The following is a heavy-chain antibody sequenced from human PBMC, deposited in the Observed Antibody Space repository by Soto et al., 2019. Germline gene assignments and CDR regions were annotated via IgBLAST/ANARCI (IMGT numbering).Heavy chain of an antibody. CDR2: ISSSSSYI. CDR3: ARVKKGARDAFDI. Sequence: PGGSLRLSCAASGFTFSSYSMNWVRQAPGKGLEWVSSISSSSSYIYYADSVKGRFTISRDNAKNPLYLQMNSLRAEDTAVYYCARVKKGARDAFDIWGQGTMVTVSS. D-gene: IGHD1-26*01. J-gene: IGHJ3*02. V-gene: IGHV3-21*01. CDR1: GFTFSSYS.